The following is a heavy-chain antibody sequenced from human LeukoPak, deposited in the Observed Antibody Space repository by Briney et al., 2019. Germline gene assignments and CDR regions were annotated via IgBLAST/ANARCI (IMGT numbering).Heavy chain of an antibody. CDR1: GFTFSSYW. Sequence: GGSLRLSCAASGFTFSSYWMSWVRQAPGKGLEWVANIKQDGSEKYYVDSVKGRFTISRDNSKNTLYLQMNSLRAGDTAVYYCAKGSDYYGSGSPIDYWGQGTLVTVSS. V-gene: IGHV3-7*03. D-gene: IGHD3-10*01. J-gene: IGHJ4*02. CDR3: AKGSDYYGSGSPIDY. CDR2: IKQDGSEK.